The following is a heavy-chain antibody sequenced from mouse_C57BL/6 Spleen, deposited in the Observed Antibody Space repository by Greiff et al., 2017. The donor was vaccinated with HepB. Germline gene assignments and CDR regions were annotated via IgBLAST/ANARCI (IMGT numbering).Heavy chain of an antibody. V-gene: IGHV1-50*01. CDR3: ARQDYSTPRYFDV. CDR2: IDPSDSYT. J-gene: IGHJ1*03. Sequence: VQLQQPGAELVKPGASVKLSCKASGYTFTSYWMQWVKQRPGQGLEWIGEIDPSDSYTNYNQKFKGKATLTVDTSSSTAYMQLSSLTSEDSAVYYCARQDYSTPRYFDVWGTGTTVTVSS. CDR1: GYTFTSYW. D-gene: IGHD2-5*01.